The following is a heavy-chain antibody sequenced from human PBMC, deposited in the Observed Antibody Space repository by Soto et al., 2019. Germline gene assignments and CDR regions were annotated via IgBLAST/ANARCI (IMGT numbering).Heavy chain of an antibody. CDR1: GFTFSSYG. J-gene: IGHJ6*02. V-gene: IGHV3-30*18. CDR3: AKDKGDYDFWSGYYRTYYGMDV. Sequence: PGVSLRLSCAASGFTFSSYGMHWVRQAPGKGLEWVAVISYDGSNKYYADSVKGRFTISRDNSKNTLYLQMNSLRAEDTAVYYCAKDKGDYDFWSGYYRTYYGMDVWGQGTTVTVSS. CDR2: ISYDGSNK. D-gene: IGHD3-3*01.